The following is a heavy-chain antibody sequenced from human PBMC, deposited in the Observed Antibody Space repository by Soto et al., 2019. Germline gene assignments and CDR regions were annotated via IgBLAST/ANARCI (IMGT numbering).Heavy chain of an antibody. V-gene: IGHV3-11*05. CDR1: GFIFSESY. Sequence: QEEVVESGGGLVQPGGSLRLSCAASGFIFSESYMTWIRQAPGKVVEWVSYINGNSHDIKYADSVKGRFTISRDNAKNSVYLQMNNLRVEDTAVDYCTTDPSLPEFRGQGTLVTVSS. J-gene: IGHJ4*02. D-gene: IGHD3-10*01. CDR2: INGNSHDI. CDR3: TTDPSLPEF.